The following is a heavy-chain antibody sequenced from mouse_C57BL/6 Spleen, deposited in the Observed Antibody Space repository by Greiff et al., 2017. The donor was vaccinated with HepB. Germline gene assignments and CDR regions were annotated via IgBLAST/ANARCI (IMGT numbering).Heavy chain of an antibody. Sequence: QVQLQQSGPELVKPGASVKISCKASGYAFSSSCMNWVKQRPGKGLEWIGRIYPGDGDTNYNGKLKGKATLTADKSSSTAYMQLSSLTSEDSAVYYCARAEYYGSSYKYYFDYWGQGTTLTVSS. D-gene: IGHD1-1*01. CDR2: IYPGDGDT. CDR1: GYAFSSSC. CDR3: ARAEYYGSSYKYYFDY. J-gene: IGHJ2*01. V-gene: IGHV1-82*01.